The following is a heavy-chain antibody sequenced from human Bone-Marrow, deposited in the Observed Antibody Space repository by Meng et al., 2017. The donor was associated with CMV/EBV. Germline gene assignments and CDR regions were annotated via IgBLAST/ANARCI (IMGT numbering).Heavy chain of an antibody. CDR2: INPNSGGT. J-gene: IGHJ3*02. CDR3: ARGNSNAFDI. V-gene: IGHV1-2*02. Sequence: ASVKVSCKASGYTFTSYDINWVRQATGQGLEWMGWINPNSGGTNYAQKFQGRVTMTRDTSISTAYMELSRLRSDDTAVYYCARGNSNAFDIWGQGTMVTVSS. D-gene: IGHD4-23*01. CDR1: GYTFTSYD.